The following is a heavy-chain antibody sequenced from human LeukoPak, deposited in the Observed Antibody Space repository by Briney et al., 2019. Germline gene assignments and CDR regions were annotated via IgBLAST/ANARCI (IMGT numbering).Heavy chain of an antibody. J-gene: IGHJ4*02. CDR3: AREVGAGHFDY. CDR1: GYTFTDYA. CDR2: ITTGRGET. D-gene: IGHD1-26*01. V-gene: IGHV1-3*03. Sequence: ASVKVSCKASGYTFTDYALHWVRQAPGQSLEWMGWITTGRGETRYSQEFQRRITFTRDTSTSTVYMELSSLRSEDTAVYYCAREVGAGHFDYWGQGTLVTVSS.